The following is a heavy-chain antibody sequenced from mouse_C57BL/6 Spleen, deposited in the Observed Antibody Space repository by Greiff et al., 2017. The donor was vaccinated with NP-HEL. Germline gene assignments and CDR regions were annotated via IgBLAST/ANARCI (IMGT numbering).Heavy chain of an antibody. Sequence: VQLQQSGPGLVQPSQSLSITCTVSGFSLTSYGVHWVRQSPGKGLEWLGVIWSGGSTDYNAAFISRLSISKDNSKSQVFFKMNSLQADDTAIYYCARLYGNYDAMDYWGQGTSVTVSS. V-gene: IGHV2-2*01. CDR2: IWSGGST. D-gene: IGHD2-1*01. J-gene: IGHJ4*01. CDR1: GFSLTSYG. CDR3: ARLYGNYDAMDY.